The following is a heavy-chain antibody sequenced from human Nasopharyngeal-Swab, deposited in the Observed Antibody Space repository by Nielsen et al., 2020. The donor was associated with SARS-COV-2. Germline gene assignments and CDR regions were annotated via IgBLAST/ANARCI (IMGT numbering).Heavy chain of an antibody. Sequence: SLRLSCAASGFTFDDYAMHWVRQAPGKGLEWVSGISWNSGSIGYADSVKGRFTISRDNAKNSLYLQMNSLRAENTALYYCANLLSGWYEGNAFDIWGQGTMVTVSS. CDR2: ISWNSGSI. CDR3: ANLLSGWYEGNAFDI. J-gene: IGHJ3*02. V-gene: IGHV3-9*01. CDR1: GFTFDDYA. D-gene: IGHD6-19*01.